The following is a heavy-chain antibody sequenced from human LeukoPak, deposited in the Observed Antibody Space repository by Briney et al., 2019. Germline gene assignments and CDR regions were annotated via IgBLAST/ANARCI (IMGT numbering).Heavy chain of an antibody. J-gene: IGHJ5*02. D-gene: IGHD3-9*01. V-gene: IGHV4-34*01. CDR2: INHSGST. CDR3: ARVQGTNVLRYFDWLSPIGP. CDR1: GGSFSGYY. Sequence: SETLSLTCAVYGGSFSGYYWSWIRQPPGKGLEWIGEINHSGSTNYNPSLKSRVTISVDTSKNQFSLKLSSVTAADTAVYYCARVQGTNVLRYFDWLSPIGPWGQGTLVTVSS.